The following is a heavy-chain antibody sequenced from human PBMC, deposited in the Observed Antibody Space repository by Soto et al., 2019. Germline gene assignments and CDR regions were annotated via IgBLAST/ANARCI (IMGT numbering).Heavy chain of an antibody. CDR2: IYYSGST. J-gene: IGHJ4*02. Sequence: QLQLQESGPGLVKPSETLSLTCTVSGGSISSSSYYWGWIRQPPGKGLEWIGSIYYSGSTYYNPSLKSRVTISVATSKNQFSLKLSSVTAADTAVYYCARGWKRSIAARPHFDYWGQGTLVTVSS. V-gene: IGHV4-39*01. CDR3: ARGWKRSIAARPHFDY. D-gene: IGHD6-6*01. CDR1: GGSISSSSYY.